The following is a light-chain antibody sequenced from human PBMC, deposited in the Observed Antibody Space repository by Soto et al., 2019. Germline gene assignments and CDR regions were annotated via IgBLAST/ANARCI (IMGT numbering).Light chain of an antibody. Sequence: SVLTQPASVSGSLGQSITISCTGSNSDVGGHKYVSWYQQHPGKAPKLMIYEFGMPRSGASTRFSGSNSGTPAPLTITGPQSDDEPDYCCSSYTTTILYVFGSGTKVTVL. CDR3: SSYTTTILYV. CDR1: NSDVGGHKY. V-gene: IGLV2-14*01. CDR2: EFG. J-gene: IGLJ1*01.